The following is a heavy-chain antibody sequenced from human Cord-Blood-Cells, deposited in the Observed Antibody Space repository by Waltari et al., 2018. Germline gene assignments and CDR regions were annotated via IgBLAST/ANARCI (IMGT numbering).Heavy chain of an antibody. V-gene: IGHV1-2*02. CDR1: GYTFTGYY. CDR2: INPNGGGT. D-gene: IGHD5-18*01. Sequence: QVQLVQSGAEVKKPGASVKVSCKASGYTFTGYYMHWVRQAPGQGLGWMGWINPNGGGTNYAEKFHGRVTMTRDTSISTAYMERSRLRSDDTAVYYCARVAGGYTAMNYFDYWGQGTLVTVSS. CDR3: ARVAGGYTAMNYFDY. J-gene: IGHJ4*02.